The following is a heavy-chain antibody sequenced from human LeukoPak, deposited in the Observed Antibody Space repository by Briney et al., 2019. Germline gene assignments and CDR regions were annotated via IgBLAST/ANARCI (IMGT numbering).Heavy chain of an antibody. CDR2: IKQDGSEK. CDR1: VFTLSNVW. CDR3: ARDRYCSY. V-gene: IGHV3-7*01. D-gene: IGHD2-15*01. Sequence: GGTLRLSRAASVFTLSNVWMTWVRKAPGKGLEWVANIKQDGSEKYYEASVNGRVTISRDNAKNSLFLQMNGLRAEDTAVYYCARDRYCSYWGQGALVTVSS. J-gene: IGHJ4*02.